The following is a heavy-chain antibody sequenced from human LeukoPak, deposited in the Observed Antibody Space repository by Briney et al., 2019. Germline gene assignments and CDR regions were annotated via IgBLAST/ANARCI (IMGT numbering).Heavy chain of an antibody. CDR3: AKDAQRGFDYSNSLES. CDR2: IWNDGSNK. CDR1: GFTFSHYG. D-gene: IGHD4-11*01. V-gene: IGHV3-33*06. J-gene: IGHJ5*01. Sequence: GRSLRLSCAPSGFTFSHYGMHWVRQAPGKGLEWVAVIWNDGSNKYYGDSVKGRFTISRDNSQNTLYLQMNSLRVEDTAVYYCAKDAQRGFDYSNSLESWGQGTLVTVSS.